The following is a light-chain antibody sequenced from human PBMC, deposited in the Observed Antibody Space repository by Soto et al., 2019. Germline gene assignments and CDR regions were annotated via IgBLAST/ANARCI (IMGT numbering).Light chain of an antibody. CDR1: QSVSSY. CDR2: DAS. J-gene: IGKJ3*01. CDR3: QQRSNWPRVT. Sequence: EIVLTQSPATLSLSPGERATLSCRASQSVSSYLAWYQQKPGQAPRLLIYDASNRATGIPARFSGSGSGTDFTVTISSLEPEDFAVYYCQQRSNWPRVTFGPGTTVDIK. V-gene: IGKV3-11*01.